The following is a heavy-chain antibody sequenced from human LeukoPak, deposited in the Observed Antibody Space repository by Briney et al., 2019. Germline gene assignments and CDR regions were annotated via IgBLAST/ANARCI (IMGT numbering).Heavy chain of an antibody. J-gene: IGHJ3*02. V-gene: IGHV4-31*03. Sequence: SQALSLACTVSGGSISSGGYYWSWIRQHPGKGLEWIGYIYYSGSTYYNPSLKSRVTISVDTSKNQFSLKLSSVTAADTAVYYCARDLGYSYGNPNAFDIWGQGTMVTVSS. D-gene: IGHD5-18*01. CDR3: ARDLGYSYGNPNAFDI. CDR1: GGSISSGGYY. CDR2: IYYSGST.